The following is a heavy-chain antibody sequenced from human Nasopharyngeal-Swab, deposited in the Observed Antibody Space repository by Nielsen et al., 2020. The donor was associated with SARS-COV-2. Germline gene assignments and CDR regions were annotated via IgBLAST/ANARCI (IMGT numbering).Heavy chain of an antibody. CDR2: ISGSGGSP. CDR1: GFTFSSYA. J-gene: IGHJ4*02. D-gene: IGHD1-26*01. CDR3: AKVLGATTSFDY. V-gene: IGHV3-23*01. Sequence: GESLKISCAASGFTFSSYAMSWVRQAPGKGLEWVSAISGSGGSPYYADSVKGRFTISRDNSKNTLYLQMNSLRAEDTAVYYCAKVLGATTSFDYWGQGTLVTVSS.